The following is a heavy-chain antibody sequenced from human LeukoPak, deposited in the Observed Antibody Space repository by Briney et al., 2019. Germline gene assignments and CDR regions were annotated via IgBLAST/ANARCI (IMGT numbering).Heavy chain of an antibody. D-gene: IGHD6-13*01. J-gene: IGHJ4*02. Sequence: GGSLRLSCAASGFTFSSYAMHWVREAPGKGLEWVAVISYDGSNKYYADSVKGRFTISRDNSKNTLYLQMNSLRAEDTAVYYCARWGIAAAGTGLGYWGQGTLVTVSS. CDR1: GFTFSSYA. CDR3: ARWGIAAAGTGLGY. V-gene: IGHV3-30-3*01. CDR2: ISYDGSNK.